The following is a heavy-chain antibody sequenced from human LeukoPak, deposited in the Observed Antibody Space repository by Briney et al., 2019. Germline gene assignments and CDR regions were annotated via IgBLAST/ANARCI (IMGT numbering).Heavy chain of an antibody. Sequence: KSSETLSLTCSVSGGSISSTDYYWSWVRQPAGKGLEWIGRIYISGTIDYNPSLKSPVTISVDTSKNQFSLKLSSVTAADTAVYYCARGGSGWNYYYYYMDVWGKGTTVTVSS. V-gene: IGHV4-61*02. CDR2: IYISGTI. CDR3: ARGGSGWNYYYYYMDV. J-gene: IGHJ6*03. CDR1: GGSISSTDYY. D-gene: IGHD6-19*01.